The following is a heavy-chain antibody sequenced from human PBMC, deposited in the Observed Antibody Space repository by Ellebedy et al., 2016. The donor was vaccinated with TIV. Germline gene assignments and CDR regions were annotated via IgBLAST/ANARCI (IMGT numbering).Heavy chain of an antibody. CDR1: GFTFSSYG. V-gene: IGHV3-21*01. D-gene: IGHD2-15*01. CDR2: ISSSSSYI. J-gene: IGHJ4*02. Sequence: GESLKISCAASGFTFSSYGMHWVRQAPGKGLEWVSSISSSSSYIYYADSVKGRFTISRDNAKNSLYLQMNSLRAEDTAVYYCARDGRYCSGGSCYSTRLYWGQGTLVTVSS. CDR3: ARDGRYCSGGSCYSTRLY.